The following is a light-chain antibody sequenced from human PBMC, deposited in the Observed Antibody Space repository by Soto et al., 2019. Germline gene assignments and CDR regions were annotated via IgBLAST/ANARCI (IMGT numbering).Light chain of an antibody. V-gene: IGLV2-14*01. J-gene: IGLJ2*01. CDR2: EVS. CDR1: SNDVGGYNF. Sequence: QSALTQPASVSGSPGQSITISCTGTSNDVGGYNFVSWYQQFPGKAPKLIIYEVSNRPSGVSNRFSGSKSGNTASLTISGRQAEDEADYYCSSYTDSSTQLVFGGGTKLTVL. CDR3: SSYTDSSTQLV.